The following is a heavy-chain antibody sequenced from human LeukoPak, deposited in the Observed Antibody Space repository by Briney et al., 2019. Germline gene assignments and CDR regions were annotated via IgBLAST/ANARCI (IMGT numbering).Heavy chain of an antibody. J-gene: IGHJ6*03. V-gene: IGHV1-2*02. CDR1: GYTFTGYH. CDR2: INPNSGGT. Sequence: ASVKVSCKASGYTFTGYHVHWVRQAPGQGLEWMGWINPNSGGTNYAQKFQGRVTMTRDTSISTAYMELSRLRSDDTAVYYCARDFRRVRFLEWSIADYYYYMDVWGKGTTVTVSS. D-gene: IGHD3-3*01. CDR3: ARDFRRVRFLEWSIADYYYYMDV.